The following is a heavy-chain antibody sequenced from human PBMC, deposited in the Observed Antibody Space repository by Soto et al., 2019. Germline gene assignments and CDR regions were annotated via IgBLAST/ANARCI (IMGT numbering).Heavy chain of an antibody. D-gene: IGHD5-12*01. CDR3: ARRPVMATITGFDY. J-gene: IGHJ4*02. V-gene: IGHV4-30-2*01. CDR2: IYHSGST. Sequence: PSETLSLTCAVSCGSISSGGYSWSWIRQPPGKGLEWIGYIYHSGSTYYNPSLKSRVTISVDRPKNQFSLKLSSVTAADTAVYYCARRPVMATITGFDYWGQGTLVTVSS. CDR1: CGSISSGGYS.